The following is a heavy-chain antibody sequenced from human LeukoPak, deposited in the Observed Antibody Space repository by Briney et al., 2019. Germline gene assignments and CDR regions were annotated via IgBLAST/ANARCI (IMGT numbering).Heavy chain of an antibody. CDR3: ARDLDSSSWMNWFDP. D-gene: IGHD6-13*01. V-gene: IGHV1-69*05. J-gene: IGHJ5*02. Sequence: ASVKVSCKASGGTFSSYAISWVRQAPGQGLEWMGGIIPIFGTANYAQKFQGRVTITTDESTSTAYMELSSLRSEDTAVYYCARDLDSSSWMNWFDPWGQGTLVTVSS. CDR2: IIPIFGTA. CDR1: GGTFSSYA.